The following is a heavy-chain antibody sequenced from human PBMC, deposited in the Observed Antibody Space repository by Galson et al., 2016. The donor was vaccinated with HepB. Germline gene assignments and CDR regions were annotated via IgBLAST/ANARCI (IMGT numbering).Heavy chain of an antibody. D-gene: IGHD5-12*01. CDR3: ATDLGTTIAPGGFEL. Sequence: SLRLSCAASGFTFSNYAMSWVRRAPGKGLEWVGQIKSKDDGETRDYAAPVQGRFTISRDDSKKTLYLQMDSLKIEDTAVFYCATDLGTTIAPGGFELWGRGTLVTVSS. CDR1: GFTFSNYA. J-gene: IGHJ2*01. CDR2: IKSKDDGETR. V-gene: IGHV3-15*05.